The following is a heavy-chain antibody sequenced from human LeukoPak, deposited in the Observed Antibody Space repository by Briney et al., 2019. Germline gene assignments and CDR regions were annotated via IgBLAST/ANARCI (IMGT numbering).Heavy chain of an antibody. CDR2: ISSSSSYI. J-gene: IGHJ4*02. V-gene: IGHV3-21*01. CDR1: GFTFSSYS. D-gene: IGHD3-10*01. Sequence: GGSLRLSCAASGFTFSSYSMNWVGQAPGKGWEWVSSISSSSSYIYYADSVKGRFTISRDNAKNSLYLQMNSLRAEDTAVYYCARDLGSGSYSHWGQGTLVTVSS. CDR3: ARDLGSGSYSH.